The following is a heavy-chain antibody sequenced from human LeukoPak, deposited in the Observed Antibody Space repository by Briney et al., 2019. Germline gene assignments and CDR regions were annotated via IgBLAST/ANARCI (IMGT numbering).Heavy chain of an antibody. V-gene: IGHV4-34*01. J-gene: IGHJ4*03. CDR3: ARMRVTYYYDSSGPLRYFDY. D-gene: IGHD3-22*01. Sequence: TETLSLTCDVYGGSFSGYYWSWIRQPPGKGLEWIGEINHSGSTNYNPSLKSRVTISVDTSKNQFSLKLSSVTAADTAVYYCARMRVTYYYDSSGPLRYFDYWGQGTTVTVSS. CDR2: INHSGST. CDR1: GGSFSGYY.